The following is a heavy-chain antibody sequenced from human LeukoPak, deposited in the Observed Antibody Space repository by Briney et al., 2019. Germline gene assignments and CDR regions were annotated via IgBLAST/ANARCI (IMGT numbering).Heavy chain of an antibody. Sequence: PGRSLRLSCAASGFTFSSYGMHWVRQTPGEGLEWVAVISYDGSNKYYADSVKGRFTISRDNSKNTLYLQMNSLRAEDTAVYYCANVDTAMGTFDYWGQGTLVTVSS. CDR3: ANVDTAMGTFDY. D-gene: IGHD5-18*01. J-gene: IGHJ4*02. V-gene: IGHV3-30*18. CDR2: ISYDGSNK. CDR1: GFTFSSYG.